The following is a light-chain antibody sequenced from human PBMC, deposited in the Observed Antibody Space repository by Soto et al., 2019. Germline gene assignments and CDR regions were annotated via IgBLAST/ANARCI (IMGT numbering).Light chain of an antibody. CDR2: AAS. V-gene: IGKV1-5*01. CDR1: QSIGSW. Sequence: DIQMTQSPSTLSASVGDGVTITCRASQSIGSWLAWYQQKPGEAPKLLIYAASTLYGGAPSRFSGSGSGTDFALTITSLQAEDFATYYCQQLRLYPSTFGGGTKVEIK. CDR3: QQLRLYPST. J-gene: IGKJ4*01.